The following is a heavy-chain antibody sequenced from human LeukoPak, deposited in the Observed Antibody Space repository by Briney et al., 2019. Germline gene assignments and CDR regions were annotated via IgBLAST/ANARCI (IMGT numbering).Heavy chain of an antibody. CDR2: IYGGGST. V-gene: IGHV3-53*01. J-gene: IGHJ4*02. CDR1: GFTVSSNY. CDR3: APTHYDSGSYYGY. Sequence: GGSLRLSCAASGFTVSSNYMSWVRQAPGKGLEWVSVIYGGGSTYYADSVRGRFTISRDNSKNTLYLQMNSLRADDTAVYYCAPTHYDSGSYYGYWGQGTLVTVSS. D-gene: IGHD3-10*01.